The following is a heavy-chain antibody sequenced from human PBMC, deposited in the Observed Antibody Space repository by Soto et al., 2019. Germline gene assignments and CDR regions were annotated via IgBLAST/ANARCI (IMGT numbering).Heavy chain of an antibody. CDR2: ISANDVGT. Sequence: GSLRLSCEASGFTLRNHAMAWVRQAPGKGLEWVAIISANDVGTYYAESVKTRFTISTDQSRNTVYLQMDSLRDDDTAIYYCAKAKNDYNWDNRPPFDYWGQGTLVTVSS. CDR1: GFTLRNHA. J-gene: IGHJ4*02. V-gene: IGHV3-23*01. CDR3: AKAKNDYNWDNRPPFDY. D-gene: IGHD1-20*01.